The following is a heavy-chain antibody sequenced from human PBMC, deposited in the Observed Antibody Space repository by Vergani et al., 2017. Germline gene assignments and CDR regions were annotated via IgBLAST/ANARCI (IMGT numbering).Heavy chain of an antibody. J-gene: IGHJ4*02. CDR3: ASSSHSGYDLGYFDY. V-gene: IGHV3-11*05. CDR2: ISSSSSYT. D-gene: IGHD5-12*01. CDR1: GFTFSDYY. Sequence: QVQLVESGGGLVKPGGSLRLSCAASGFTFSDYYMSWICQAPGKGLEWVSYISSSSSYTNYADSVKGRFTISRDNAKNSLYLQMNSLRAEDTAVYYCASSSHSGYDLGYFDYWGQGTLVTVSS.